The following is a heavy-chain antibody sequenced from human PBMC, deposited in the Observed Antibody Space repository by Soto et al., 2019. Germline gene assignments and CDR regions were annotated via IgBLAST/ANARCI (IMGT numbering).Heavy chain of an antibody. CDR2: ISGSGGST. D-gene: IGHD3-3*01. CDR3: AKEMIFGVVILTYYFDY. CDR1: GFTFSSYA. V-gene: IGHV3-23*01. Sequence: GGSLRLSCAASGFTFSSYAMSWVRQAPGKGLEWVSAISGSGGSTYYADSVKGRFTISRDNSKNTLYLQMNSLRAEDTAVYYCAKEMIFGVVILTYYFDYWGQGTLVTVSS. J-gene: IGHJ4*02.